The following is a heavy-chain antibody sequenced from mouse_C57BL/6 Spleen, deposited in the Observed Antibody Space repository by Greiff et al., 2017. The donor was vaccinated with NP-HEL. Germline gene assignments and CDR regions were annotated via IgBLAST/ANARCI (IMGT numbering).Heavy chain of an antibody. CDR1: GYAFSSYW. D-gene: IGHD2-2*01. V-gene: IGHV1-80*01. CDR3: AREGGYPSFAY. J-gene: IGHJ3*01. CDR2: IYPGDGDT. Sequence: QVQLKESGAELVKPGASVKISCKASGYAFSSYWMNWVKQRPGKGLEWIGQIYPGDGDTNYNGKFKGKATLTADKSSSTAYMQLSSLTSEDSAVYFCAREGGYPSFAYWGQGTLVTVSA.